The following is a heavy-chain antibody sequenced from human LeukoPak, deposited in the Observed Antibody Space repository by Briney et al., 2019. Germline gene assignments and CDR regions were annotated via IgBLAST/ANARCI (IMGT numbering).Heavy chain of an antibody. J-gene: IGHJ4*02. CDR1: GDSVSSNSAA. Sequence: SQTLSLTCAISGDSVSSNSAAWNWIRQPPSRGLEWLGRTYYRSKWYNDYAVSVKSRITINPDTSKNQFSLQLNSVTPEDTAVYYCARDLPPPLAAAGMFDYWGQGTLVTVSS. CDR3: ARDLPPPLAAAGMFDY. D-gene: IGHD6-13*01. CDR2: TYYRSKWYN. V-gene: IGHV6-1*01.